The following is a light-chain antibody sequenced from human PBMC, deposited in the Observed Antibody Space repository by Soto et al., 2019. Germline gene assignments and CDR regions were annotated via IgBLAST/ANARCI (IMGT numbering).Light chain of an antibody. Sequence: IVMTQSPATLSVSPGERATLSCRASQSVGTNLAWYHQKPGQAPRLLISGASTRATGVPARFTGSGSGTEFTLTISSLQSEDFAVYYCQQYNNWPPITFGPGTKVDIK. J-gene: IGKJ3*01. CDR3: QQYNNWPPIT. CDR1: QSVGTN. CDR2: GAS. V-gene: IGKV3-15*01.